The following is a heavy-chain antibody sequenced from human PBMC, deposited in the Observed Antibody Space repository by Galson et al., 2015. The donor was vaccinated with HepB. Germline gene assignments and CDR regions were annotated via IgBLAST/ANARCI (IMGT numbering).Heavy chain of an antibody. CDR1: GFTFSSYS. CDR2: ISSSSSYI. D-gene: IGHD2-15*01. V-gene: IGHV3-21*01. Sequence: SLRLSCAASGFTFSSYSMNWVRQAPGKGLEWVSSISSSSSYIYYADSVKGRFTISRDNAKNSLYLQMNSLRAEDTAVYYCAREVVVVVAARIPASQHWGQGTLVTVSS. CDR3: AREVVVVVAARIPASQH. J-gene: IGHJ1*01.